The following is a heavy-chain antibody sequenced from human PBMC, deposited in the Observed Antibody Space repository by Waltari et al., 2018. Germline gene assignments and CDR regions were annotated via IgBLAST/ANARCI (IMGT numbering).Heavy chain of an antibody. CDR3: ARAQTGTAPGDY. J-gene: IGHJ4*02. D-gene: IGHD1-7*01. CDR2: VRQDGSEK. CDR1: GFNFSSYW. V-gene: IGHV3-7*01. Sequence: EVQLVESGGGLVQPGGSLRLSCAASGFNFSSYWMSWVRQAPGKGLEWLANVRQDGSEKCYVDSVKGLCTISRDNAKNSLYLQMNSLSAEDTAVYYCARAQTGTAPGDYWGQGTLVTVSS.